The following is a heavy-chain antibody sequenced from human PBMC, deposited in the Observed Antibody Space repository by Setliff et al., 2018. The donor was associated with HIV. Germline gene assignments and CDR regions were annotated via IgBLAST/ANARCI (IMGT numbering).Heavy chain of an antibody. V-gene: IGHV7-4-1*02. CDR2: INTATGSP. D-gene: IGHD3-3*01. CDR1: GYTFNTYP. Sequence: ASVKVSCKASGYTFNTYPINWVRQAPGQGLELMGWINTATGSPRFAQGFSGRFGFSLDASVTTTYLHINNLEAADSAIYYCARDGADYNFRSGTHPFDIWGQGTLVTVSS. J-gene: IGHJ4*02. CDR3: ARDGADYNFRSGTHPFDI.